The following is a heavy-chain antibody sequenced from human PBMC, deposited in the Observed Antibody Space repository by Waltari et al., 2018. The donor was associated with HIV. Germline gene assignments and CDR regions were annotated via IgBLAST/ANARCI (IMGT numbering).Heavy chain of an antibody. D-gene: IGHD3-22*01. CDR2: INLNSGDT. Sequence: QVQLVQSGAEVNKPGASVKVSCKASGYTFTAYYMHWVRQAPGQGLEWMGRINLNSGDTNYGQKFQGRVTMTRDTSISTAYMELSRLRSDDTAVYYCARDSYYYDSSGFFPDFWGQGTLVTVSS. J-gene: IGHJ4*02. CDR3: ARDSYYYDSSGFFPDF. CDR1: GYTFTAYY. V-gene: IGHV1-2*06.